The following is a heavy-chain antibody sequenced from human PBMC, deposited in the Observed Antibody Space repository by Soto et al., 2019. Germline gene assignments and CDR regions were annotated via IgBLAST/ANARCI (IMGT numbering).Heavy chain of an antibody. CDR2: ISSSGSTI. CDR3: ARVRLPFDY. Sequence: PGGSLRLSCVASGLTFGSRAMSWVRQSPGEGLEWVSYISSSGSTIYYADSVKGRFTISRDNAKNSLYLQMNSLRAEDTAVYYCARVRLPFDYWGQGTLVTVSS. CDR1: GLTFGSRA. V-gene: IGHV3-48*03. J-gene: IGHJ4*02. D-gene: IGHD4-17*01.